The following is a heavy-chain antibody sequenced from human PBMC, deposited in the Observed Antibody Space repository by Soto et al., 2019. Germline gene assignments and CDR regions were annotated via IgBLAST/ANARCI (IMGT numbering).Heavy chain of an antibody. CDR2: INWSASSI. D-gene: IGHD3-3*01. CDR1: GFTFADFA. J-gene: IGHJ5*02. V-gene: IGHV3-20*04. Sequence: GGSLRLSCAASGFTFADFARSWVRQAPEKGLEWVSGINWSASSIYYADSVKGRFTISRDSAKNSLYLQINGLRVEDTAVYYCARASLAIFGVVIITWFDPWGQGTLVTVSS. CDR3: ARASLAIFGVVIITWFDP.